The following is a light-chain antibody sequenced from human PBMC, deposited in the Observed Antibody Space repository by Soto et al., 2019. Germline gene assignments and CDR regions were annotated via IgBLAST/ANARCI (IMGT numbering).Light chain of an antibody. CDR3: QQYKKWPPIT. CDR2: GAS. Sequence: EIVLTQSPGTLSLSPGERATLSCRASQSVSSSSLAWYQQKPGQAPRLLIYGASSRATGIPDRFSGSGSGTDFTLTISSLQSEDFAVYFCQQYKKWPPITFGQGTRLEI. V-gene: IGKV3-20*01. J-gene: IGKJ5*01. CDR1: QSVSSSS.